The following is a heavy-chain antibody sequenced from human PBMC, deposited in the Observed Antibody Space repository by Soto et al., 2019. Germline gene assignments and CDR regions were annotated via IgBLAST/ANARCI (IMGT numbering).Heavy chain of an antibody. CDR2: ISYDGSNK. D-gene: IGHD6-13*01. CDR3: AKDRSSSSWYGYYFDY. Sequence: GGSLRLSCAASGFTFSSYGMHWVRQAPGKGLEWVAVISYDGSNKYYADSVKGRFTISRDNSKNTLYLQMNSLRAEDTAVYYCAKDRSSSSWYGYYFDYWGQGTLVTVSS. CDR1: GFTFSSYG. V-gene: IGHV3-30*18. J-gene: IGHJ4*02.